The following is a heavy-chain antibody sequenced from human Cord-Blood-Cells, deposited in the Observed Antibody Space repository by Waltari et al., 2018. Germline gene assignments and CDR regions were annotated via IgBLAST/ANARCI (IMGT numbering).Heavy chain of an antibody. Sequence: QVQLVQSGAEVKKPGSSVKVSCKASGGTFSSYAISWVRQAPGQGLEWMGGIIPILGIANYAQKFQGRVTITADKSTSTAFMELSSLGSEDTAVYYCAREGYSGYDWVGYYFDYWGQGTLVTVSS. J-gene: IGHJ4*02. D-gene: IGHD5-12*01. V-gene: IGHV1-69*10. CDR2: IIPILGIA. CDR1: GGTFSSYA. CDR3: AREGYSGYDWVGYYFDY.